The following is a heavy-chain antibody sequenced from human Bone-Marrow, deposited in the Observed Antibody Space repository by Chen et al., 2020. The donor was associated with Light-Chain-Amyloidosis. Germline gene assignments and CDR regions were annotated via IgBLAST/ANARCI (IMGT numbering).Heavy chain of an antibody. Sequence: QLQLQESGPGLVKPSETLSLTCTVSGGSISSSSYYWGWIRQPPGKGLEWIGSIYYSGSTYYNPSLKSRVTISVDTSTNQFSLKLSSVTAADTAVYYCARARLNMVRGVAPYYFDYWGQGTLVTVSS. J-gene: IGHJ4*02. CDR2: IYYSGST. D-gene: IGHD3-10*01. V-gene: IGHV4-39*07. CDR1: GGSISSSSYY. CDR3: ARARLNMVRGVAPYYFDY.